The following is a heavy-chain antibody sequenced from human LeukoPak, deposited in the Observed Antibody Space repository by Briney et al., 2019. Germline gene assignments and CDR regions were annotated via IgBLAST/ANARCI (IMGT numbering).Heavy chain of an antibody. CDR3: TRYYGSGSPPFDY. J-gene: IGHJ4*02. CDR2: ISSSSSYI. D-gene: IGHD3-10*01. Sequence: GGSLRLSCAASGFTFSSYSMNRVRQAPGKGLEWVSSISSSSSYIYYADSVKGRFTISRDNAKNSLYLQMNSLRAEDTAVYYCTRYYGSGSPPFDYWGQGTLVTVSS. CDR1: GFTFSSYS. V-gene: IGHV3-21*01.